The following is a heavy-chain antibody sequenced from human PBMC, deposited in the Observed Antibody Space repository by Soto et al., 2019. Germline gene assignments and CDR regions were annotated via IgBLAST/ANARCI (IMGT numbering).Heavy chain of an antibody. Sequence: GGALRLSCADSSFTCSGYLMTWVRQSPGKGLEWVTNIKEDGSEKFYVDSVRGRFTISRDNAKNSLFLDMNSLRAEDTAIYYCARYYDGSGNSDAFDIWGQGTIVPVS. CDR1: SFTCSGYL. D-gene: IGHD3-22*01. J-gene: IGHJ3*02. V-gene: IGHV3-7*03. CDR3: ARYYDGSGNSDAFDI. CDR2: IKEDGSEK.